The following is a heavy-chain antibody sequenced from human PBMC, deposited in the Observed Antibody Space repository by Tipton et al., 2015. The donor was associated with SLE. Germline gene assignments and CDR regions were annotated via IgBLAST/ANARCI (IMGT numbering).Heavy chain of an antibody. CDR3: ARGKWFGENDY. V-gene: IGHV4-30-2*01. J-gene: IGHJ4*02. Sequence: WSWIRQPPGKGLEWIGYIYHSGTTYYNPSLKSRVTISVDRSKNQFSLKLSSVTAADTAMYYCARGKWFGENDYWGQGTVVTVSS. D-gene: IGHD3-10*01. CDR2: IYHSGTT.